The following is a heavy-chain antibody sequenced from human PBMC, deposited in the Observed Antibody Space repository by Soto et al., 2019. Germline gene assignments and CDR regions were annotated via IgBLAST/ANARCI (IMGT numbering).Heavy chain of an antibody. V-gene: IGHV3-48*03. CDR2: ISSSSNTV. J-gene: IGHJ5*02. D-gene: IGHD3-10*01. CDR1: GFSFSTYE. CDR3: ATVLWLGELFSP. Sequence: GSRSLAWAASGFSFSTYEMTCVRQAPGKGLECISYISSSSNTVYYADSVKGRFTVSRDNAKNSLYLQMNSLRAEDTAAYYCATVLWLGELFSPWGQGTLVTVYS.